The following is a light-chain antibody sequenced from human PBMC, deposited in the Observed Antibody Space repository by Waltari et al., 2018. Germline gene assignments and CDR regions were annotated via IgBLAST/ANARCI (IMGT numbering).Light chain of an antibody. CDR3: QKYERLPAT. Sequence: GRASQSMCRSVVWYQQRPGQAPRLLIYDISRRATGIPDRFSGSGYGTDFSLTISRLEPEDFAVYYCQKYERLPATFGQGTTVEIK. V-gene: IGKV3-20*01. CDR1: QSMCRS. CDR2: DIS. J-gene: IGKJ1*01.